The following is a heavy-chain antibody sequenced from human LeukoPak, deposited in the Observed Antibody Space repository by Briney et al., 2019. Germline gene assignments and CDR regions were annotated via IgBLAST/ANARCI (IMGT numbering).Heavy chain of an antibody. CDR1: GFTFTSSA. D-gene: IGHD1-26*01. CDR3: AAESGSYSGYWYFDL. CDR2: IVVGSGNT. J-gene: IGHJ2*01. Sequence: TSVKVSCKASGFTFTSSAMQWVRQARGQRLEWIGWIVVGSGNTNYAQKFQERVTITRDMSTSTAYMELSSLGSEDTAVYYCAAESGSYSGYWYFDLWGRGTLVTVSS. V-gene: IGHV1-58*02.